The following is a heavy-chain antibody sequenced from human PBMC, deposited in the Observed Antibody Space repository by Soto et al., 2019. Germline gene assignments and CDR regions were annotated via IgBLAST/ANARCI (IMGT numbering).Heavy chain of an antibody. CDR2: ISSSSSYT. CDR1: GFTFSDYY. J-gene: IGHJ4*02. D-gene: IGHD4-17*01. Sequence: QVQLVESGGGLVKPGGSLRLSCAASGFTFSDYYMSWIRQAPGKGLEWVSYISSSSSYTNYADSVKGRFTISRDNAKNSLYLQMNSLIAEDTAVYYCARVTTTGYYFDYWGQGTLVTVSS. CDR3: ARVTTTGYYFDY. V-gene: IGHV3-11*06.